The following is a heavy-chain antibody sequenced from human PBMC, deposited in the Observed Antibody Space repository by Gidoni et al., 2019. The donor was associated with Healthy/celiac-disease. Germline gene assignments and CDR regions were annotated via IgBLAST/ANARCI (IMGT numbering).Heavy chain of an antibody. CDR2: IYYSGST. V-gene: IGHV4-39*01. CDR3: AVWRGPVAGTLYYYGMDV. J-gene: IGHJ6*02. Sequence: QLQLQESCPGLVKPSETLSLTCTVSGGAISSNSYYWGWVRQPPGKGLEWIGSIYYSGSTYYIPSLKSRVTISVDTSKNQFSLKLSSVTAADTAVYYCAVWRGPVAGTLYYYGMDVWGQGATVTVSS. CDR1: GGAISSNSYY. D-gene: IGHD6-19*01.